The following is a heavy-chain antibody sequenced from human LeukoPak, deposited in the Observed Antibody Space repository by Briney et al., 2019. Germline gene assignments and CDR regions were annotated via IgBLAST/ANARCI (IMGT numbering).Heavy chain of an antibody. CDR1: GGSISGYF. Sequence: SETLSLTCSVSGGSISGYFWSWIRQPPGKELEWIGHMYISGSTNYNPSLKSRVTMSLDTSKSQFSLRLTSVTAADTAVYYCARMTAGGLNWGYLDYWGQGTLVAVSS. V-gene: IGHV4-4*09. CDR3: ARMTAGGLNWGYLDY. D-gene: IGHD7-27*01. CDR2: MYISGST. J-gene: IGHJ4*02.